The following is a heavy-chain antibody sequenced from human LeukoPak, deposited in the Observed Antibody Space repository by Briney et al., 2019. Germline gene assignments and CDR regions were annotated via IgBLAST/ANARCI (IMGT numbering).Heavy chain of an antibody. CDR3: ARESSAVAHTMMRDWLDP. CDR2: INHSGRT. V-gene: IGHV4-38-2*02. Sequence: PSETLSLTCDVSGYSINFGHLWGWIRQPPGKGLEWIASINHSGRTYYTPSLKSRVTISVDTLKNQFSLKVTSVTAEDTAMHFCARESSAVAHTMMRDWLDPWGQGTPVTVSS. J-gene: IGHJ5*02. CDR1: GYSINFGHL. D-gene: IGHD3-22*01.